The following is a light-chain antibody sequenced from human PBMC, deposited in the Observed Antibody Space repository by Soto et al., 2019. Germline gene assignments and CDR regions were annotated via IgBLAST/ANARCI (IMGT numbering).Light chain of an antibody. CDR2: EDT. V-gene: IGLV2-23*01. J-gene: IGLJ1*01. CDR3: CSYAGSGTFV. CDR1: SSDVGSYDL. Sequence: QSVLTQPASVSGSPGQSITISCTGTSSDVGSYDLVSWYQQPPGKAPKLMIYEDTKRPSGISTRFSGSKSGNAASLTISGLQAEDEADYYCCSYAGSGTFVFGTGTKVT.